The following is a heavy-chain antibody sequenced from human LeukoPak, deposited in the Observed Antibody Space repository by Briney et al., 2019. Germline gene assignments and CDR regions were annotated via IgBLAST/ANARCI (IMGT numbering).Heavy chain of an antibody. D-gene: IGHD3-10*01. Sequence: SETLSLTCTVSGGSVSSYYWSWIRQPPGKGLEWIGSISYSGSTNYNPSLESRVTISVDTSKDQISLKLSSVTAADTAIYYCARAPERWYSYGSYTYHYMDVWGRGTTVTVSS. CDR3: ARAPERWYSYGSYTYHYMDV. V-gene: IGHV4-59*02. J-gene: IGHJ6*03. CDR2: ISYSGST. CDR1: GGSVSSYY.